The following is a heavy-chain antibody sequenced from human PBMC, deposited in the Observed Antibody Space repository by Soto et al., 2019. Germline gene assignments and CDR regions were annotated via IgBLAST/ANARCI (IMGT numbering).Heavy chain of an antibody. CDR2: IRDKSKSYST. V-gene: IGHV3-72*01. D-gene: IGHD5-12*01. Sequence: EVQLLESGGGLFQPGGSLRLSCAASGLPFSDHLMDWVRQAPGKGREGVGRIRDKSKSYSTEYAASVKGRFTISRDDSRNSLYLQLNSLKSEDTAVYYCARGLRNRGGYYYFDYWGQGTLVTVSS. CDR3: ARGLRNRGGYYYFDY. CDR1: GLPFSDHL. J-gene: IGHJ4*02.